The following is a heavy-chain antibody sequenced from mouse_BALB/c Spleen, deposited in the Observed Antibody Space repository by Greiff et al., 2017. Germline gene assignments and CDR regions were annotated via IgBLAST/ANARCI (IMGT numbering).Heavy chain of an antibody. CDR1: GYSFTGYN. CDR2: IDPYYGGT. Sequence: EVKLVESGPELEKPGASVKISCKASGYSFTGYNMNWVKQSNGKSLEWIGNIDPYYGGTSYNQKFKGKATLTVDKSSSTAYMQLKSLTSEDSAVYYCARRGMGGTPFAYWGQGTLVTVSA. V-gene: IGHV1-39*01. D-gene: IGHD2-14*01. CDR3: ARRGMGGTPFAY. J-gene: IGHJ3*01.